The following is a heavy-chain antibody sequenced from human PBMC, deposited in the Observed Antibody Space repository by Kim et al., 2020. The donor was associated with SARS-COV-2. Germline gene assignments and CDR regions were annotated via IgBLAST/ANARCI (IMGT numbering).Heavy chain of an antibody. D-gene: IGHD6-19*01. CDR1: GYTFTSFD. CDR3: ARGRGQWLALS. V-gene: IGHV1-8*02. CDR2: INTNPGHT. Sequence: ASVKVSCKASGYTFTSFDINWVRQSAGQGLEWMGWINTNPGHTAYAQKFQGRVSMTRNTSLSTAYVELSGLRSDAPAVYFCARGRGQWLALSWGQGT. J-gene: IGHJ4*02.